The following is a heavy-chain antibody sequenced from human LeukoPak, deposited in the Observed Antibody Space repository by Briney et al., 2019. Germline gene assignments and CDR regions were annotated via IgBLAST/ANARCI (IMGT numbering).Heavy chain of an antibody. CDR3: STGPTRISMIRGVVITDY. CDR2: IKSKTDGGTT. CDR1: GFTFNTYS. Sequence: GGSLRLSCAASGFTFNTYSMNWVRQAPGKGLEWVGRIKSKTDGGTTDYAAPVKGRFTISRDDSKNTLYLQMNRLKTEDTAVYYCSTGPTRISMIRGVVITDYWGQGTLVTVSS. V-gene: IGHV3-15*01. D-gene: IGHD3-10*01. J-gene: IGHJ4*02.